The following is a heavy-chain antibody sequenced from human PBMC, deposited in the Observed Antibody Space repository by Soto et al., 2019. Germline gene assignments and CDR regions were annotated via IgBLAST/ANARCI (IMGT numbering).Heavy chain of an antibody. D-gene: IGHD6-25*01. CDR3: ARDVGTLAATGTFDY. V-gene: IGHV1-18*01. CDR2: ISAYNGDT. Sequence: QVQLVQSGAEVKKPGASVKVSCKASGYTFSHYGVSWVRQAPGQGLEWMGWISAYNGDTNYAQKVQGRVTMTTDTSTSTAYMELRSLRSDDTAVYHCARDVGTLAATGTFDYWGQGTLVTVSS. J-gene: IGHJ4*02. CDR1: GYTFSHYG.